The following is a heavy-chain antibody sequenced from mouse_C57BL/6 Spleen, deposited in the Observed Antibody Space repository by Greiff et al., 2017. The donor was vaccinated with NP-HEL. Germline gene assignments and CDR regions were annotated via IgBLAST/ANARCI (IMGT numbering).Heavy chain of an antibody. D-gene: IGHD1-1*01. Sequence: QVQLQQSGAELVRPGSSVKLSCKASGYTFTSYWMHWVKQRPIQGLEWIGNIDPSDSETHYNQKFKDKATLTVDKSSSTAYMQLSSLTSEDSAVYYCARMGATVVANWYFDVWGTGTTVTVSS. CDR2: IDPSDSET. J-gene: IGHJ1*03. CDR3: ARMGATVVANWYFDV. CDR1: GYTFTSYW. V-gene: IGHV1-52*01.